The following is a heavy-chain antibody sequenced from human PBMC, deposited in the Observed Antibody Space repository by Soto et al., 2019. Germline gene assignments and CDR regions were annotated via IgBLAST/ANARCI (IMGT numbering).Heavy chain of an antibody. CDR3: AKDQGYPPHTYSSSWYTPYFDY. V-gene: IGHV3-23*01. D-gene: IGHD6-13*01. J-gene: IGHJ4*02. CDR1: GFTFSSYA. CDR2: ISGSGGST. Sequence: GGSLRLSCAASGFTFSSYAMSWVRQAPGKGLEWVSAISGSGGSTYYADSVKGRFTISRDNSKNTLYLQMNSLRAEDTAVYYCAKDQGYPPHTYSSSWYTPYFDYWGQGTLVTVSS.